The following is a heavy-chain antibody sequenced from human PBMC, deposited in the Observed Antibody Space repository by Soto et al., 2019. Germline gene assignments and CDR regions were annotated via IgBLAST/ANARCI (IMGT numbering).Heavy chain of an antibody. CDR3: ARDLGGWPDY. J-gene: IGHJ4*02. CDR2: INAGNGNT. D-gene: IGHD2-15*01. V-gene: IGHV1-3*01. Sequence: ASVKVSGKASGYTFSNYGINWVRQAPGQRLEWMGWINAGNGNTKYSQKFQGRVTITRDTSASTAYMELSSLRSEDTAVYYCARDLGGWPDYWGQGTLVTVSS. CDR1: GYTFSNYG.